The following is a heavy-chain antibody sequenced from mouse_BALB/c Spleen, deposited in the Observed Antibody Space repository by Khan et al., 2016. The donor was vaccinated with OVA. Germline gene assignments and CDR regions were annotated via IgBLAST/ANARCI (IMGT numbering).Heavy chain of an antibody. CDR1: GFSLTTYG. CDR2: IWSGGSK. J-gene: IGHJ3*01. CDR3: ARNYDYDEGLAY. D-gene: IGHD2-4*01. Sequence: QVQLKESGPGLVQPSQSLSITCTVSGFSLTTYGVHWVRQSPGKGLEWLGVIWSGGSKDYNAAFISRLSISKDNSKSQVFFKMNSLQANDTAIYCCARNYDYDEGLAYWGQGTLVTVSA. V-gene: IGHV2-2*02.